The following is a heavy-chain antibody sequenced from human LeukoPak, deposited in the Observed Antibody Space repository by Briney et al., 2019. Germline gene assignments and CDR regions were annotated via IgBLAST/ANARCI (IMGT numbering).Heavy chain of an antibody. Sequence: SETLSLTCTVSGGSISSHYWSWIRQPPGKGLEWIGYIYYSGSTNYNPSLKSRVTISVDTSKNQFSLKLSSVTAADTAVYYCAREGSSSFWFDPWGLGTLVTVSS. J-gene: IGHJ5*02. CDR1: GGSISSHY. CDR3: AREGSSSFWFDP. D-gene: IGHD6-6*01. V-gene: IGHV4-59*11. CDR2: IYYSGST.